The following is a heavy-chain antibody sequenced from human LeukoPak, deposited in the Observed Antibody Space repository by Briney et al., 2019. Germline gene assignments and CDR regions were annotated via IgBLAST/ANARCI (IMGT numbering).Heavy chain of an antibody. Sequence: ASVKVSCKASGYTFTGYYMPWVRQAPGQGLEWMGRINPNRGGTNYAQKFQGRVTMTRDTSISTAYMELSRLRSDDTAVYYCARDRIALSLYYFDYWGQGTLVTVSS. D-gene: IGHD2/OR15-2a*01. CDR3: ARDRIALSLYYFDY. CDR1: GYTFTGYY. CDR2: INPNRGGT. V-gene: IGHV1-2*06. J-gene: IGHJ4*02.